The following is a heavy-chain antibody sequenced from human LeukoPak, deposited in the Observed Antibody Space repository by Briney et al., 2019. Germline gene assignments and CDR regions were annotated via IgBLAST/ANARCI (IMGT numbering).Heavy chain of an antibody. Sequence: SETLSLTCGVSGGSVINTNWWTWVRQPPGKGLEWIGEVHLDGRTNYNPSLESRPTMSVDVSENQVSLKLTSVTAADTAVYYCAREGGFYRPLDYSGQGTLVTVSS. V-gene: IGHV4-4*02. CDR3: AREGGFYRPLDY. J-gene: IGHJ4*02. CDR2: VHLDGRT. CDR1: GGSVINTNW.